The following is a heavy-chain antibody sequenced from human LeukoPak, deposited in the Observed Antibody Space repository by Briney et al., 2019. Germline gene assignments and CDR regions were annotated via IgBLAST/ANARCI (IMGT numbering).Heavy chain of an antibody. V-gene: IGHV3-74*01. J-gene: IGHJ4*02. CDR1: GFTFSSYW. CDR2: TNNGGSTT. D-gene: IGHD5-24*01. Sequence: GGSLRLSCAASGFTFSSYWMHWVRQAPGKGLVWVSATNNGGSTTAYADSVKGRFTISRDNAKNTLYLQMNSLRAEDTAVYYCARRAPTRYFDYWGQGTLVTVSS. CDR3: ARRAPTRYFDY.